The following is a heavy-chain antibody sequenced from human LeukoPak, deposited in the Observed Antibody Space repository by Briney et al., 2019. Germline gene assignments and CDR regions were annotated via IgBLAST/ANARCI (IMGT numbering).Heavy chain of an antibody. D-gene: IGHD2-2*01. V-gene: IGHV1-8*01. J-gene: IGHJ4*02. CDR1: GYTFTSYD. CDR3: ARGGIVVVPAAITGEITMVRGVYDY. CDR2: MNPNSGNT. Sequence: ASVTVSCKASGYTFTSYDINWVRQAAGQGREWMGWMNPNSGNTGYQQTFQGRVTMTRNTSISTAYMELSSLRSEDTAVYYCARGGIVVVPAAITGEITMVRGVYDYWGQGTLVTVSS.